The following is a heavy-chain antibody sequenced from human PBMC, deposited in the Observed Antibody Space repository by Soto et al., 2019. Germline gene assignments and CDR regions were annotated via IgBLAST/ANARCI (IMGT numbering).Heavy chain of an antibody. J-gene: IGHJ6*02. CDR3: ARVSCGGSCYVAYYGMDV. Sequence: ETLSLTCSVSGGSISSYYWSWIRQPAGKGLEWIGRIYTSGSTNYNPSLKSRVTISLDTSKNQFSLMLSSVTAADTAVYYCARVSCGGSCYVAYYGMDVWGQGTTVTVSS. CDR1: GGSISSYY. CDR2: IYTSGST. D-gene: IGHD2-15*01. V-gene: IGHV4-4*07.